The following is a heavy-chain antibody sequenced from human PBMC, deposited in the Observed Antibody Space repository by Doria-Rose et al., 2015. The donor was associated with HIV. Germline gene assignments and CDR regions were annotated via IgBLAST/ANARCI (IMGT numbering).Heavy chain of an antibody. CDR2: IYSDDER. V-gene: IGHV2-26*01. CDR1: GVSLSSPGMG. Sequence: QVTLKESGPVLVKPTETLTLTCTVSGVSLSSPGMGVSWIRQPPGKALEWLANIYSDDERSYKTSLESRLTISRCTSISQVVLTMTDMDPVDTATYYCARIKSSRWYHKYYFDFWGQGTLVIVSA. D-gene: IGHD6-13*01. J-gene: IGHJ4*02. CDR3: ARIKSSRWYHKYYFDF.